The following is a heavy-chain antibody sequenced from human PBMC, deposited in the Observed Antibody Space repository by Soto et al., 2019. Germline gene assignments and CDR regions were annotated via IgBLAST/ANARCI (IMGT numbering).Heavy chain of an antibody. CDR1: GGSISSGDYY. J-gene: IGHJ4*02. CDR3: ARSRYSGSYFFDY. V-gene: IGHV4-30-4*01. CDR2: IHYSGST. Sequence: LSLTCTVSGGSISSGDYYWSWIRQPPGKGLEWIAYIHYSGSTYYNPSLKSRVTISVDTSKNQFSLKLSSVTAADTAVYYCARSRYSGSYFFDYWGQGILVTVSS. D-gene: IGHD1-26*01.